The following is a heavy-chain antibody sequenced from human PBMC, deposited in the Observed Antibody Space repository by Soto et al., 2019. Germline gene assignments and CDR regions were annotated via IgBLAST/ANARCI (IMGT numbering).Heavy chain of an antibody. CDR1: GGSISIINHY. D-gene: IGHD3-22*01. CDR2: IFYRGPT. J-gene: IGHJ4*02. V-gene: IGHV4-39*01. CDR3: ARYYDTFDY. Sequence: QLQLQESGPGLVKPSETLSLTCAVSGGSISIINHYWGWVRQPPGKGLEWLGCIFYRGPTYYNPSLKSRVTISVDTSKNQSSLKLSSVTAADTAVYYCARYYDTFDYWGQGTLVTVSS.